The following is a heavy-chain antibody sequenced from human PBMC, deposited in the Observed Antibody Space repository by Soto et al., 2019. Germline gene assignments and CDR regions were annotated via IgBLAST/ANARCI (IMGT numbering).Heavy chain of an antibody. CDR1: GGSISSGDYY. D-gene: IGHD3-22*01. V-gene: IGHV4-30-4*01. CDR2: IYYSGST. Sequence: PSETLSLTCTVSGGSISSGDYYWSWIRQPPGKGLEWIGYIYYSGSTYYNPSLKSRVTISVDTSKNQFSLKLSSVTAADTAVYYCARDHYYDSSGYPDYWGQGTLVTVSP. J-gene: IGHJ4*02. CDR3: ARDHYYDSSGYPDY.